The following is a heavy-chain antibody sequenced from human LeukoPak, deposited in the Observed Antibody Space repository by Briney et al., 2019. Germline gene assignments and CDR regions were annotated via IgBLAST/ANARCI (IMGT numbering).Heavy chain of an antibody. Sequence: ASVKVSCKASGYTFTSYGISWVRQAPGQGLEWMGWISAYNGNTNYAQKLQGRVTITTDTSTSTAYMERRSLGSDDTAVYYCARDLVAAAGTGGDYWGQGTLVTVSS. CDR1: GYTFTSYG. D-gene: IGHD6-13*01. V-gene: IGHV1-18*01. CDR2: ISAYNGNT. J-gene: IGHJ4*02. CDR3: ARDLVAAAGTGGDY.